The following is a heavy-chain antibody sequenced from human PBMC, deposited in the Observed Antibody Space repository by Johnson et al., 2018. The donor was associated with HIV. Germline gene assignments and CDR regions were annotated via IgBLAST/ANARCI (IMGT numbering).Heavy chain of an antibody. V-gene: IGHV3-43*01. CDR3: ARSRGGSSEDAFDI. CDR1: GFTFDDYT. J-gene: IGHJ3*02. CDR2: ISWDGGST. D-gene: IGHD1-26*01. Sequence: VLLVESGGVVVQPGGSLRLSCAASGFTFDDYTMHWVRQAPGKGLEWVSLISWDGGSTYYADSVKGRFTISRDNSKNSLYLQMNSLRAEDTVFYYCARSRGGSSEDAFDIWGQGTMVTVSS.